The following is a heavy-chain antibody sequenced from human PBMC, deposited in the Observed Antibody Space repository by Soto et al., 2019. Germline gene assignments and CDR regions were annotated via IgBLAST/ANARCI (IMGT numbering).Heavy chain of an antibody. CDR1: GYTFRKYC. CDR3: ARTCWRLSFPWPFDY. Sequence: ASVKVSCKASGYTFRKYCMHWVRQAPGHGLEWVGWISANNRETDYAEKFQGRVTLTTDTSTSTAYLELSSLRSDDTAIYYCARTCWRLSFPWPFDYRG. CDR2: ISANNRET. V-gene: IGHV1-18*01. J-gene: IGHJ4*01.